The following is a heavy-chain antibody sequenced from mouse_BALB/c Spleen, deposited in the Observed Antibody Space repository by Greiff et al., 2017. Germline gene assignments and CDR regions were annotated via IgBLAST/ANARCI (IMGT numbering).Heavy chain of an antibody. CDR3: TRGDYGSSYERFAY. V-gene: IGHV1-15*01. D-gene: IGHD1-1*01. J-gene: IGHJ3*01. CDR2: IDPETGGT. CDR1: GYTFTDYE. Sequence: QVQLKESGAELVRPGASVTLSCKASGYTFTDYEMHWVKQTPVHGLEWIGAIDPETGGTAYNQKFKGKATLTADKSSSTAYMELRSLTSEDSAVYYCTRGDYGSSYERFAYWGQGTLVTVSA.